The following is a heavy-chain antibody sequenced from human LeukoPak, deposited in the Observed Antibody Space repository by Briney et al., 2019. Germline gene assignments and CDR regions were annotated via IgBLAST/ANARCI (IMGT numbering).Heavy chain of an antibody. CDR3: TRDFDFSSAI. D-gene: IGHD3-3*01. Sequence: GGSLRLSCAASGFTFSSYTMSWVRQAPGKGLEWVSVISDSGGSTYYADSVKGRFTISRDNPKNTLFLQMNSLRAEDTAVYYCTRDFDFSSAIWGQGTLVTVSS. CDR1: GFTFSSYT. V-gene: IGHV3-23*01. CDR2: ISDSGGST. J-gene: IGHJ4*02.